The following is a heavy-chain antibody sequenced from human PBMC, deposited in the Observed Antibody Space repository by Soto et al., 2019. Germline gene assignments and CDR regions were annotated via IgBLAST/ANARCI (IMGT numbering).Heavy chain of an antibody. J-gene: IGHJ4*02. CDR2: IKGGGSEK. CDR3: AKDVR. CDR1: GFSFSSHW. V-gene: IGHV3-7*05. Sequence: EVQLVESGGELVQPGGSLRLSCAASGFSFSSHWMSWVRQAPGKGLEWVANIKGGGSEKYYVDSVKGRFTISRDNAKNSLYLQMNSLRVEDTALYYCAKDVRWGQGTLVTVSS.